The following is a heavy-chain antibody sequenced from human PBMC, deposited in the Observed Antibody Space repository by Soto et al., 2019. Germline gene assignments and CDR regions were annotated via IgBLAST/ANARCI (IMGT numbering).Heavy chain of an antibody. CDR3: AKMGIAAAGGAAFDI. CDR2: ISWNSGSI. J-gene: IGHJ3*02. D-gene: IGHD6-13*01. V-gene: IGHV3-9*01. Sequence: GGSLRLSCAASGFTFDDYAMHWVRQAPGKGLEWVSGISWNSGSIGYADSVKGRFTISRDNAKNSLYLQMNSLRAEDTALYYCAKMGIAAAGGAAFDIWGQGTMVTVSS. CDR1: GFTFDDYA.